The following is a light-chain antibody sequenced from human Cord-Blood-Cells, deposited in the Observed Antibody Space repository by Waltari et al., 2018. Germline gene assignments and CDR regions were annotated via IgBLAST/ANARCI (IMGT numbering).Light chain of an antibody. CDR2: EDN. CDR1: SGSIASNY. CDR3: QSYDSSNVV. J-gene: IGLJ2*01. V-gene: IGLV6-57*01. Sequence: NFMLTQPHSVSASPGTTVTISCTRSSGSIASNYVQWYQQRPGSSPTPVIYEDNQRPSGVPDRFSGSIDSSSNSASLTISGLKTEDEADYYCQSYDSSNVVFGGGTKLTVL.